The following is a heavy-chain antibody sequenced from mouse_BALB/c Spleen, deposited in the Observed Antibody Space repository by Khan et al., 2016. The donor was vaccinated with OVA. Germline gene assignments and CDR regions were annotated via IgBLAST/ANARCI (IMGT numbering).Heavy chain of an antibody. J-gene: IGHJ4*01. CDR2: IDPANGNT. D-gene: IGHD1-1*02. CDR3: AYPLLCYGMDD. CDR1: GFNIKDTY. V-gene: IGHV14-3*02. Sequence: VQLQQPGTELVRPGASVKLSCTASGFNIKDTYIHWVKLRPEQGLEWIGRIDPANGNTKYDPKFQGKATLTADTSSNTAYYQRSNLTSVDTAVSCGAYPLLCYGMDDGGQGTAVTVAS.